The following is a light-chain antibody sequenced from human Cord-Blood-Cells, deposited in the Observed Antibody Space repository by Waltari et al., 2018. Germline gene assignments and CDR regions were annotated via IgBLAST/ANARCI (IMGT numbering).Light chain of an antibody. CDR3: QQRSNWPLT. V-gene: IGKV3-11*01. J-gene: IGKJ4*01. CDR2: DAS. CDR1: QSVSSY. Sequence: STRASQSVSSYLDGYQQKPGQAPMLLIYDASKRATGIPARFSGSGSGTDFTLTISSLEPEDFAVYYCQQRSNWPLTFGGGTKVEIK.